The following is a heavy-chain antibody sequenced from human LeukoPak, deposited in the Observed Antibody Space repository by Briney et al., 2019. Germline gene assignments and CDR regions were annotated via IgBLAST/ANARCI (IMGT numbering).Heavy chain of an antibody. D-gene: IGHD1-1*01. CDR2: ISSDGTST. Sequence: PGGSLRLSCAASGFTFSSYWMHWVRQAPGKGLVWVSRISSDGTSTSYADSVKGRFTISRDNAKNTLYLQMNSLRAEDTAVYYCAGGYRYFHHWGQGTLLTASS. J-gene: IGHJ1*01. CDR3: AGGYRYFHH. CDR1: GFTFSSYW. V-gene: IGHV3-74*01.